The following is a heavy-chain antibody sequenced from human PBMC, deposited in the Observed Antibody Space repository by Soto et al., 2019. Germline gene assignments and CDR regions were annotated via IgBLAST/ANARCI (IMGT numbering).Heavy chain of an antibody. J-gene: IGHJ5*02. CDR1: GGSVSSGSYY. D-gene: IGHD2-15*01. CDR3: ARVIIDCSGGSCYSVGEAPHWFDP. CDR2: IYYSGST. Sequence: QVQLQESGPGLVKPSETLSLTCTVSGGSVSSGSYYWSWIRQPPGQGLEWIGYIYYSGSTNYNPSLKSPVTISVDTYKNQFSLKLSSVTAAVTAVYYCARVIIDCSGGSCYSVGEAPHWFDPWGQGTLVTVSS. V-gene: IGHV4-61*01.